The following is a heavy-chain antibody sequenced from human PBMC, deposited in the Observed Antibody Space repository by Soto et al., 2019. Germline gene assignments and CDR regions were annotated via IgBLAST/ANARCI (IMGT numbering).Heavy chain of an antibody. CDR1: GGSISSRSYY. CDR2: MYYSGST. V-gene: IGHV4-39*07. J-gene: IGHJ6*02. CDR3: ARGRVSYSNYFRYYYGMDV. D-gene: IGHD4-4*01. Sequence: SETLSLTCAVSGGSISSRSYYWGWIRQPPGKGLEWIGSMYYSGSTNYNPSLKSRVTISVDTSKNQFSLKLSSVTAADTAVYYCARGRVSYSNYFRYYYGMDVWGQGTTVTVSS.